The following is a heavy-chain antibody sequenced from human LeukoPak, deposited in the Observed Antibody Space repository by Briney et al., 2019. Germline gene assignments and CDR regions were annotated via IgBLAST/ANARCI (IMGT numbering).Heavy chain of an antibody. Sequence: SQTLSLTCAISGDSVSGNSTAYNWIRQSPSRGLEWLGRTYYRSKWYNDYAISVKSRIIINPDTSKNQLSLQLKSVTPEDTAVYYCARGGQGDGYSADEAFDFWGQGTMVTVSS. CDR3: ARGGQGDGYSADEAFDF. V-gene: IGHV6-1*01. CDR2: TYYRSKWYN. J-gene: IGHJ3*01. D-gene: IGHD5-24*01. CDR1: GDSVSGNSTA.